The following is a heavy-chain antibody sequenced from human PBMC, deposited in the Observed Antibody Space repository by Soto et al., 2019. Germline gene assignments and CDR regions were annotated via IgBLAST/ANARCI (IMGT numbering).Heavy chain of an antibody. CDR3: ARQDYYDSSGYSEYYFDY. CDR2: IYYSGST. CDR1: GGSIISYY. D-gene: IGHD3-22*01. Sequence: PSETLSLTCTVPGGSIISYYWSWIRQPPGKGLEWIGYIYYSGSTNYNPSLKSRVTISVDTSKNQFSLKLSSVTAADTAVYYCARQDYYDSSGYSEYYFDYWGQGTLVTVSS. J-gene: IGHJ4*02. V-gene: IGHV4-59*01.